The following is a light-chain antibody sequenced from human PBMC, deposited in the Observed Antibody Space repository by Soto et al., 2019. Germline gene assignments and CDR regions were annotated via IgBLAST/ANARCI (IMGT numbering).Light chain of an antibody. J-gene: IGKJ5*01. V-gene: IGKV1-39*01. CDR1: QTISSY. CDR2: VAS. Sequence: DIQLTKSPASLSASVGDRVTITCQASQTISSYLNWYQKKPGKAPKLLIYVASSLQGGVPSRFSGSGSGTDFNLTIGSLQTDDFATYECQQRYSTTITFGQGTRLEIK. CDR3: QQRYSTTIT.